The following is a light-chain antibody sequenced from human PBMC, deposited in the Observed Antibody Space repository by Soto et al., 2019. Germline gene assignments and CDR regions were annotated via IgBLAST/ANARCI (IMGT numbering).Light chain of an antibody. CDR3: QQYSSSRT. CDR1: QSVSSD. CDR2: GAS. V-gene: IGKV3-20*01. J-gene: IGKJ1*01. Sequence: EIVMTQSPATLSVSPGERATLSGRASQSVSSDLAWYHQKPGQAPRLLIYGASSRATGIPDRFSGSGSGTDFTLIISGLEPEDFAVYYCQQYSSSRTFGQGTKVDIK.